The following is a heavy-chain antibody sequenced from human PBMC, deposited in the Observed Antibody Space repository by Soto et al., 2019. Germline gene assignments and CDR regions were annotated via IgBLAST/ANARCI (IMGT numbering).Heavy chain of an antibody. CDR1: GGSFSGYY. D-gene: IGHD3-3*01. CDR3: ARGRDLYDFWSGYYNPFDY. V-gene: IGHV4-34*01. Sequence: LSLTCAVYGGSFSGYYWSWIRQPPGKGLEWIGEINHSGSTNYNPSLKSRVTISVDTSKNQFSLKLSSVTAADTAVYYCARGRDLYDFWSGYYNPFDYWGQGTLVTVSS. CDR2: INHSGST. J-gene: IGHJ4*02.